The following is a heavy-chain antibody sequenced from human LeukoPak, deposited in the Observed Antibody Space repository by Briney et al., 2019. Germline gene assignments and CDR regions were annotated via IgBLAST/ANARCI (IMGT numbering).Heavy chain of an antibody. V-gene: IGHV1-46*01. Sequence: ASVKVSCKASGYTFTSYYMHWVRQAPGQGLEWMGIINPSGGSTSYAQKFQGRVTMTRDMSTSTVYMELSSLRSEDTAVYYCARGRRITILGVVIIFGDNWFDPWGQGTLVTVSS. J-gene: IGHJ5*02. CDR1: GYTFTSYY. CDR2: INPSGGST. CDR3: ARGRRITILGVVIIFGDNWFDP. D-gene: IGHD3-3*01.